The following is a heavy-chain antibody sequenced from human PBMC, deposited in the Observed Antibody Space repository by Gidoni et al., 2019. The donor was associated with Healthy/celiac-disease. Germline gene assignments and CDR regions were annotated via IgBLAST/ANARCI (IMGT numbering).Heavy chain of an antibody. V-gene: IGHV3-48*01. CDR1: GFPLSSYS. CDR2: ISSSSSTI. J-gene: IGHJ4*02. CDR3: ARDPAYGDSEAY. Sequence: EVQLVESGGGLVQPGGSLRLSCAASGFPLSSYSMNWVRQAPGKGLKWVSYISSSSSTIYYADSVKGRFTISRDNAKNSLYLQMNSLRAEDTAVYYCARDPAYGDSEAYWGQGTLVTVSS. D-gene: IGHD4-17*01.